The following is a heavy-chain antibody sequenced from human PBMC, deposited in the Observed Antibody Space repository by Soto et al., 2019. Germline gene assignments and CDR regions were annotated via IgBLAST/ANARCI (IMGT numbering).Heavy chain of an antibody. CDR3: ARGPSGDKVHY. CDR2: IYDSGTT. V-gene: IGHV4-59*08. CDR1: GGSISSSY. Sequence: SETLSLTCTVSGGSISSSYWSWIRQPPGKGLEWIGYIYDSGTTYSNSSLKSQVAMSVDTSKNHFSLTLSSVTAADTAVYYCARGPSGDKVHYWGQGALVTVSS. J-gene: IGHJ4*02. D-gene: IGHD7-27*01.